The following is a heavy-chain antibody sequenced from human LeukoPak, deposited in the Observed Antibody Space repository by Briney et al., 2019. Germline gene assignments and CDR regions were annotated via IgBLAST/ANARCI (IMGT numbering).Heavy chain of an antibody. J-gene: IGHJ5*02. V-gene: IGHV1-46*01. CDR2: INPSSGRT. D-gene: IGHD3-16*01. CDR3: ATENFGLGSPFDP. CDR1: GYAFIRYY. Sequence: ASVKVSCKASGYAFIRYYIHWVRQAPGQGLEWMGLINPSSGRTTYAQKFQGRVTMTEDTSTDTAYMELSSLTSEDTAMYYCATENFGLGSPFDPWGQGTLVTVSS.